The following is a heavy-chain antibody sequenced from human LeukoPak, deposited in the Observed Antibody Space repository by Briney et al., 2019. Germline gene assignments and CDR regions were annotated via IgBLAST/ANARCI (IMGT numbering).Heavy chain of an antibody. V-gene: IGHV1-69*04. J-gene: IGHJ4*02. CDR2: IIPILGIA. D-gene: IGHD5-18*01. CDR3: ARIRSYGYEGDF. Sequence: SVKVSCKASGGTFSSYAISWVRQAPGQGLEWMGRIIPILGIANYAQKFQGRITITADKSTTTANMELSSLRSEDTAMYYCARIRSYGYEGDFWGQGILVTVSS. CDR1: GGTFSSYA.